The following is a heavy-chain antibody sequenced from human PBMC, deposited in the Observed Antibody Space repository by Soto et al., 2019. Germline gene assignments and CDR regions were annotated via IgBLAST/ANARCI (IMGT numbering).Heavy chain of an antibody. Sequence: GGSLRLSCAASGFTFNTYAIHWVRQAPGKGLEWVAVISYDGSNKYCADSVKGRFTISTDNSKNTLYLQMNSLRAEDTAVYYCTRKFYDILTGYYGGAFDIWGQGTMVTVSS. CDR2: ISYDGSNK. J-gene: IGHJ3*02. D-gene: IGHD3-9*01. CDR1: GFTFNTYA. V-gene: IGHV3-30-3*01. CDR3: TRKFYDILTGYYGGAFDI.